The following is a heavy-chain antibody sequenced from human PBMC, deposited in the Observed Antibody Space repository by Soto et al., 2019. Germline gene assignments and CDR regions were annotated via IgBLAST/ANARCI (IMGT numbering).Heavy chain of an antibody. CDR1: GGTFSSYA. CDR2: IIPIFGTA. Sequence: SVKVSCKASGGTFSSYAISWVRQAPGQGLEWRGGIIPIFGTANYAQKFQGRVTITADESTSTAYMELSSLRSEDTAVYYCARSSPGVVPAAAQNYYYYYGMDVWGQGTTVTVS. D-gene: IGHD2-2*01. CDR3: ARSSPGVVPAAAQNYYYYYGMDV. J-gene: IGHJ6*02. V-gene: IGHV1-69*13.